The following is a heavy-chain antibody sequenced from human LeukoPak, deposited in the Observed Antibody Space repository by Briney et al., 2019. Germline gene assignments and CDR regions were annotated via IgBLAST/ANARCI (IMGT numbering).Heavy chain of an antibody. Sequence: SQTLSLTCTVSGGSISSGGYYWSWIRQPPGKGLEWIGYIYHSGSTYYNPSLKSRVTISVDRSKNQFSLKLSSVTAADTAVYYCARVTAAAGSFDYWGQGTLVTVSS. CDR2: IYHSGST. J-gene: IGHJ4*02. D-gene: IGHD2-2*01. CDR3: ARVTAAAGSFDY. V-gene: IGHV4-30-2*01. CDR1: GGSISSGGYY.